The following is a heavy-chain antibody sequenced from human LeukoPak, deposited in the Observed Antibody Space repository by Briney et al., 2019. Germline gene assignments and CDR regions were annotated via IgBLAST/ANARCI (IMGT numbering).Heavy chain of an antibody. CDR3: AKVKGWYREGYFDY. CDR1: GFAVSSNY. V-gene: IGHV3-53*01. D-gene: IGHD6-19*01. CDR2: IYRDAKT. Sequence: PGGSLRLSCAASGFAVSSNYMSWVRQAPGKGLEWVSVIYRDAKTYYADSVKGRFTISRDISKNTLFLQMTSLRAEDTALYYCAKVKGWYREGYFDYWGQGTLVTVSS. J-gene: IGHJ4*02.